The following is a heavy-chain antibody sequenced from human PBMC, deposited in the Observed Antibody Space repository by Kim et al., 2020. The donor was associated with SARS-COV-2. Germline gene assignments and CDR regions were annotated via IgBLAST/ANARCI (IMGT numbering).Heavy chain of an antibody. CDR3: ARGSDSSSWYGTLYYYYGMDV. CDR1: GYTFTSYD. V-gene: IGHV1-8*01. Sequence: ASVKVSCKASGYTFTSYDINWVRQATGQGLEWMGWMNPNSGNTGYAQKFQGRVTMTRNTSISTAYMELSSLRSEDTAVYYCARGSDSSSWYGTLYYYYGMDVWGQATTLTLSS. J-gene: IGHJ6*02. D-gene: IGHD6-13*01. CDR2: MNPNSGNT.